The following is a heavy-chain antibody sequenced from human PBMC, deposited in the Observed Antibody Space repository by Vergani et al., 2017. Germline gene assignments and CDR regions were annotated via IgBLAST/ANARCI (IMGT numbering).Heavy chain of an antibody. D-gene: IGHD2-2*02. CDR3: ATIGYRRWGYYFDY. CDR1: GDSISSNNC. V-gene: IGHV4-4*03. CDR2: ICHTEDT. Sequence: QVQLQESGPGLVKPPGTLSLTCAVPGDSISSNNCWTWVRQPPGKGLGWIGEICHTEDTKYSPSLESRVTVSVDESRNVFSLRLNSVTAADTAVYYCATIGYRRWGYYFDYWGQGILVTVSS. J-gene: IGHJ4*02.